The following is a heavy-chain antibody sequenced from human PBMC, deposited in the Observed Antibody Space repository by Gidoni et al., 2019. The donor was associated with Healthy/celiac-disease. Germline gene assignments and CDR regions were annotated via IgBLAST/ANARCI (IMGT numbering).Heavy chain of an antibody. CDR3: AKERWLQPP. D-gene: IGHD5-12*01. CDR2: IRYDGSNK. V-gene: IGHV3-30*02. Sequence: QVQLVESGGGVVQPGGSLRLSCAASGFTFSSYGMHWVRQAPGKGLEWVAFIRYDGSNKYYADSVKGRFTISRDNSKNTLYLQMNSLRAEDTAVYYCAKERWLQPPWGQGTLVTVSS. J-gene: IGHJ5*02. CDR1: GFTFSSYG.